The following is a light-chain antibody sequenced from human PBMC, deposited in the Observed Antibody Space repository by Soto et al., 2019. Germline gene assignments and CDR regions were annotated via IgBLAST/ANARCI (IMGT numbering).Light chain of an antibody. CDR3: QQCHRYLT. V-gene: IGKV1-5*01. CDR2: GAS. J-gene: IGKJ1*01. CDR1: ERMSNR. Sequence: DIQMTQSPSTLSASVGDRVTITFRASERMSNRLAWYQQNPGKAPKLLISGASSLQSGVPSRFSGSASGTEFPLTISSLQPDEIATYYCQQCHRYLTFGQGTKVDIK.